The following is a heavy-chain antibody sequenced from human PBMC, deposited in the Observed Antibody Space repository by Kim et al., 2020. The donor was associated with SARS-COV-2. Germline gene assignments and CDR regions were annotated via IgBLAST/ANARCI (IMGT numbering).Heavy chain of an antibody. CDR1: GFTFSSYA. V-gene: IGHV3-23*01. CDR3: APIPDYDILTGRIDY. D-gene: IGHD3-9*01. Sequence: GGSLRLSCAASGFTFSSYAMSWVRQAPGKGLEWVSAISGSGGSTYYADSVKGRFTISRDNSKNTLYLQMNSLRAEDTAVYYCAPIPDYDILTGRIDYWGQGTLVTVSS. J-gene: IGHJ4*02. CDR2: ISGSGGST.